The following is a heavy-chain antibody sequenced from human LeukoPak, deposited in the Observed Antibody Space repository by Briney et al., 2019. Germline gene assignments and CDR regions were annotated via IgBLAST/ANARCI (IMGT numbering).Heavy chain of an antibody. J-gene: IGHJ4*02. V-gene: IGHV3-23*01. CDR3: AKDRLRGAGGY. CDR2: ISESGGST. CDR1: GFTFSSYA. Sequence: GGSLRLSCAASGFTFSSYAMTWVRQAPGKGLEWVSSISESGGSTFYADSAKGQFTVSRDNSKNTVYLQMNSLRAEDTAVYYCAKDRLRGAGGYLGQGTLFTVSS. D-gene: IGHD3-16*01.